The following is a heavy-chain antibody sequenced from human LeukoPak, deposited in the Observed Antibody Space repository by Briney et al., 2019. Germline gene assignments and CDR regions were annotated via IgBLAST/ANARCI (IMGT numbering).Heavy chain of an antibody. CDR2: INDGGRT. V-gene: IGHV4-34*01. D-gene: IGHD1-1*01. J-gene: IGHJ5*02. Sequence: KPSETLSLTCANYGGPFSGFFWSWIRQPPGKGLEWIGEINDGGRTNYNPSLQSRVTISIDTSKNQFSLKLTSVTAADTAVYYCARNENWFDPWGQGTLVTVSS. CDR1: GGPFSGFF. CDR3: ARNENWFDP.